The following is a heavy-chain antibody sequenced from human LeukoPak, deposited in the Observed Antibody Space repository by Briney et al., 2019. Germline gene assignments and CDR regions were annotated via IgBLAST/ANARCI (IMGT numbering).Heavy chain of an antibody. CDR1: GFSFSSYG. CDR2: INPDGSTT. Sequence: GGSLRLSCAASGFSFSSYGMHWVRQAPGKGLEWVSRINPDGSTTTYADSVKGRFTISRDNAKNTVYLQMNSLRAEDTAVYYCARVLSGSWDWFDPWGQGTLVTVSS. J-gene: IGHJ5*02. V-gene: IGHV3-74*01. CDR3: ARVLSGSWDWFDP. D-gene: IGHD3-22*01.